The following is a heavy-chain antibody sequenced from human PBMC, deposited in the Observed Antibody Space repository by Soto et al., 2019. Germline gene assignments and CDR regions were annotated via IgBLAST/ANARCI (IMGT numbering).Heavy chain of an antibody. V-gene: IGHV4-59*01. CDR3: ARGRYCGGDCYSGASYYFDY. CDR1: GGSISSYY. D-gene: IGHD2-21*02. J-gene: IGHJ4*02. CDR2: IYYSGST. Sequence: SETLSLTCTVSGGSISSYYWSWIRQPPGKGLEWIGYIYYSGSTNYNPSLKSRVTISVDTSKNQFSLKLSSVTAADTAVYYCARGRYCGGDCYSGASYYFDYWGQGTLVTAPQ.